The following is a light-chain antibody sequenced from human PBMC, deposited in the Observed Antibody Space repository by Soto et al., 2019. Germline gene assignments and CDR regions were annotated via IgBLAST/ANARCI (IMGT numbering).Light chain of an antibody. V-gene: IGKV3-15*01. CDR2: VAS. Sequence: EIVMTQSPATLSVSPGEKATLSCRASQTVSNNLAWYQQKPGQAPRLLIYVASTMATGIPSRFSGSGSGTEFTLTISSLQSEDFAVYYCQQYNKWPLTFGGGTKVETK. CDR3: QQYNKWPLT. CDR1: QTVSNN. J-gene: IGKJ4*01.